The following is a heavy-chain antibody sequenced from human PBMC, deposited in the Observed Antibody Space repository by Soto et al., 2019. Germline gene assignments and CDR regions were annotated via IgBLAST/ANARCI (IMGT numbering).Heavy chain of an antibody. Sequence: QITLKETGPTLVKPTQTLTLTCTFSGFSLSNHGAAVDWIRPRPGKSLECLELTYWDDDKRYNPSLKTNLTMKMDTSKSQVVLTIPNGDPVYTATCRCAYRLPYTMNWWSGCFDPWGQGTLVTVSS. CDR3: AYRLPYTMNWWSGCFDP. J-gene: IGHJ5*02. V-gene: IGHV2-5*02. D-gene: IGHD2-8*02. CDR1: GFSLSNHGAA. CDR2: TYWDDDK.